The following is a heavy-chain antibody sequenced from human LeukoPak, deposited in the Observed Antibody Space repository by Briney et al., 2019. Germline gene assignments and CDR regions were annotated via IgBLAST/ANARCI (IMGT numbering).Heavy chain of an antibody. CDR3: ARDLAKGRYFDY. D-gene: IGHD1-26*01. CDR2: IWFDGSKI. J-gene: IGHJ4*02. Sequence: GMSLRLSCAASGSTFNTYGMHWVRQTPGKGLEWVAVIWFDGSKIYYTDSVKGRFTISRDNSKNTLFLQMSSLRAEDSGVYYCARDLAKGRYFDYWGQGTLVTVSS. V-gene: IGHV3-33*01. CDR1: GSTFNTYG.